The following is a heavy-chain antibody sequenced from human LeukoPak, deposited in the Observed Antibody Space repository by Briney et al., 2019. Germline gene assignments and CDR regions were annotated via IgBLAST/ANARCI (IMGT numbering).Heavy chain of an antibody. V-gene: IGHV1-69*13. Sequence: ASVKVSCKASGYTFTSYAISWVRQAPGQGLEWMGGIIPISGTANYAQKFQGRVTITADESTSTAYMELSSLRSEDTAVYYCARGTNGDYPFFDYWGQGTLVTVSS. CDR1: GYTFTSYA. CDR2: IIPISGTA. D-gene: IGHD4-17*01. CDR3: ARGTNGDYPFFDY. J-gene: IGHJ4*02.